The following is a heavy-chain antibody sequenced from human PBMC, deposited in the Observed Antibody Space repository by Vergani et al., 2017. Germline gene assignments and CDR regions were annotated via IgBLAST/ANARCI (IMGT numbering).Heavy chain of an antibody. Sequence: EVQLLESGGGLVQPGGSLRLSCAASGFTFSSYAMSWVRQAPGKGLEWVSTVSSGGGSTYTADSVKGRFTISRDNSKNTLFLQMNTLRAEDTAVYYCAKILRDYIYGGFDYWGQGNLVTVSS. CDR3: AKILRDYIYGGFDY. CDR2: VSSGGGST. CDR1: GFTFSSYA. J-gene: IGHJ4*02. D-gene: IGHD5-18*01. V-gene: IGHV3-23*01.